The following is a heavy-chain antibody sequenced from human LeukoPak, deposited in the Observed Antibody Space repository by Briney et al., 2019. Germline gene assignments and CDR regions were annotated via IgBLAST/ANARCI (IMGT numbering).Heavy chain of an antibody. D-gene: IGHD4-17*01. CDR2: ISDTVRDT. CDR3: AKDNYGGIFAS. J-gene: IGHJ4*02. CDR1: GFTFSAYG. V-gene: IGHV3-23*01. Sequence: GESLRLSCAASGFTFSAYGMSWVRQAPGKGLEWVSHISDTVRDTWYANSVKGRFIISRDNSRDTVYLQTSSLRPEDTALYFCAKDNYGGIFASWGQGTLVTVSS.